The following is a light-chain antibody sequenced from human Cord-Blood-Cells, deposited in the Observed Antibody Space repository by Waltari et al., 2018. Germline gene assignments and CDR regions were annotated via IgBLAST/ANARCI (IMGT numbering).Light chain of an antibody. CDR2: DAS. CDR1: QYISNY. Sequence: DIQMTPSPSSLSASVGDRVTITCQASQYISNYLNWYQQKPGKAPKLLIYDASNLETGVPSRFSGSESGTDFTFTISSLQPEDIATYYCQQYDNLPPYTFGQGTKLEIK. V-gene: IGKV1-33*01. J-gene: IGKJ2*01. CDR3: QQYDNLPPYT.